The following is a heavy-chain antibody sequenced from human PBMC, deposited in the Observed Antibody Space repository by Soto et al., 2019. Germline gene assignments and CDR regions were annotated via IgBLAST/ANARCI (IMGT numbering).Heavy chain of an antibody. D-gene: IGHD6-13*01. CDR3: ARGCPYSSSWFCHFDY. CDR2: IWYDGSNK. V-gene: IGHV3-33*01. Sequence: QVQLVESGGGVVQPGRSLRLSCAASGFTFSSYGMHWVRQAPGKGLEWVAVIWYDGSNKYYADSVKGRFTISRDNSKNTLYLQRNSLRAEDTAVYYCARGCPYSSSWFCHFDYWGQGTLVTVSS. CDR1: GFTFSSYG. J-gene: IGHJ4*02.